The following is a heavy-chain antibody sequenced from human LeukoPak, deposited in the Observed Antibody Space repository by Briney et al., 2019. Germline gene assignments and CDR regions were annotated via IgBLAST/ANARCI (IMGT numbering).Heavy chain of an antibody. CDR3: ARALGGRSSGWYAFDY. J-gene: IGHJ4*02. V-gene: IGHV1-69*06. Sequence: GSAEQVSCKGCVGTFSRYAIRWVRQPAARGLEWMGGIIPIFGTANYAQKFQGRVTITADKSTSTAYMELSSLRSEDTAVYYCARALGGRSSGWYAFDYWGQGTLVTVSS. D-gene: IGHD6-19*01. CDR2: IIPIFGTA. CDR1: VGTFSRYA.